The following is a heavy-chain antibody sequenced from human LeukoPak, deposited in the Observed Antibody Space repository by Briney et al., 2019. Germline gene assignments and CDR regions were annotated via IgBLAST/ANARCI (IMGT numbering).Heavy chain of an antibody. V-gene: IGHV3-23*01. CDR1: GFTFGAYA. J-gene: IGHJ4*02. Sequence: GGSLRLSCAASGFTFGAYAMSWVRQAPGKGLEWVSAIGGSGGSTYYADSVKGRFTISRDNSKNTLYLQMNTLRAEDTAVYYCAKGALGSRRHYFFDYWGQGTLVTVSS. CDR2: IGGSGGST. D-gene: IGHD6-13*01. CDR3: AKGALGSRRHYFFDY.